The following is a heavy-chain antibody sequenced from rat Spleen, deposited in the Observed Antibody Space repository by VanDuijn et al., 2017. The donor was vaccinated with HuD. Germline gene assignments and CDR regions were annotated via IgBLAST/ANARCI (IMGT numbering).Heavy chain of an antibody. CDR3: TRRHYGYTDYFDY. D-gene: IGHD1-11*01. CDR2: ITNTGGST. V-gene: IGHV5-31*01. CDR1: GFTFNNYW. Sequence: EVQLVESGGGLVQPGRSLKLSCVASGFTFNNYWMTWIRQAPGKGLEWVASITNTGGSTYYLDSVKGRFTISRDNAQSTLYLQMHSLRSEDTATYYCTRRHYGYTDYFDYWGQGVIVTVSA. J-gene: IGHJ2*01.